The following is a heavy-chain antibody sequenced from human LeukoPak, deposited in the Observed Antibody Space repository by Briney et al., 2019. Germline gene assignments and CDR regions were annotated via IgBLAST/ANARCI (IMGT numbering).Heavy chain of an antibody. CDR1: GYSFTTYY. CDR3: ARVHDSDWYFDY. V-gene: IGHV1-46*01. CDR2: IKPSGGST. D-gene: IGHD6-19*01. J-gene: IGHJ4*02. Sequence: ASVKVPCKASGYSFTTYYMHWVRQAPGQGLEWMGIIKPSGGSTSYAQKFQDRVTMTRDTSTSTVYMELSSLRSEDTAVYYCARVHDSDWYFDYWGQGTLVTVSS.